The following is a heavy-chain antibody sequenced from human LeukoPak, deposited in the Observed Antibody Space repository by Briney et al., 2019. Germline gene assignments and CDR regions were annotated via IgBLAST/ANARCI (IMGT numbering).Heavy chain of an antibody. CDR3: ARVEGYCSGGSCYSVATSHAFDI. J-gene: IGHJ3*02. D-gene: IGHD2-15*01. V-gene: IGHV1-8*01. CDR2: MNPNSGNT. CDR1: GYTFTSYD. Sequence: ASVKVSCKASGYTFTSYDINWVRQATGQGLEWMGWMNPNSGNTGYAQKFQGRVTMTRNTSISTAYMELSSLRSEDTAVYYCARVEGYCSGGSCYSVATSHAFDIWGQGTMVTVSS.